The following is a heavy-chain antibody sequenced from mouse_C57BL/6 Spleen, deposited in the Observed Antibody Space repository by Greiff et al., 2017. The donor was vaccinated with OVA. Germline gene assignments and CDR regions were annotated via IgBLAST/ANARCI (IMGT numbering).Heavy chain of an antibody. CDR2: IWRGGST. CDR3: AKWAAFTTVVAKGYFDV. D-gene: IGHD1-1*01. V-gene: IGHV2-5*01. Sequence: VQLQQSGPGLVQPSQSLSITCTVSGFSLTSYGVHWVRQSPGKGLEWLGVIWRGGSTDYNAAIMSRLSITKDNSKSQVFFNMNSLQADDTAIYYCAKWAAFTTVVAKGYFDVWGTGTTVTVSS. J-gene: IGHJ1*03. CDR1: GFSLTSYG.